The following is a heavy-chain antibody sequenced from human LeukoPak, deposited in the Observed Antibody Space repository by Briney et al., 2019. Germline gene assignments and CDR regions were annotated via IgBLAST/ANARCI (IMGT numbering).Heavy chain of an antibody. D-gene: IGHD5-24*01. Sequence: GGSLRLSCAASGFTFTNAWMNWVRQAPGKGLECVGRIESKTDGGTTDYAAPVKGRFTISRDDSKNTLYLQMNSLKTEDTAVYYCTTDLTRDGYNFDYWGQGTLVTVSS. CDR2: IESKTDGGTT. J-gene: IGHJ4*02. V-gene: IGHV3-15*04. CDR1: GFTFTNAW. CDR3: TTDLTRDGYNFDY.